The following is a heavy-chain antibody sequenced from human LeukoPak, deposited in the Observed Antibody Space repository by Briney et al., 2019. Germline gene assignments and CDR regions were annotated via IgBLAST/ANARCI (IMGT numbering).Heavy chain of an antibody. J-gene: IGHJ4*02. V-gene: IGHV3-74*01. CDR2: INSDGSST. Sequence: PGGSLRLSCAASGFTFSNYWMHWVRQAPGKGLVWVSRINSDGSSTTCADSVKGRFTISRDNAKNTLYLQMDSLRAEDTAIYYCAKIPSATESFDYWGQGTLVTVSS. D-gene: IGHD5-12*01. CDR1: GFTFSNYW. CDR3: AKIPSATESFDY.